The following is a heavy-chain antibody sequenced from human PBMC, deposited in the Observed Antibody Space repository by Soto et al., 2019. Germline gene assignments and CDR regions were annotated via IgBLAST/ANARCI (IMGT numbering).Heavy chain of an antibody. D-gene: IGHD5-12*01. V-gene: IGHV1-46*01. CDR1: GYTFTSYY. Sequence: QVQLVQSGAEVKKPGASVKVSCKASGYTFTSYYMHWVRQAPGQGLEWMGIINPSGGSTSYAQKFQGRVTMTRDTSTSTVYMELSSLISEDTAVYYCATDRDGYNRTDYWGQGTLVTVSS. CDR3: ATDRDGYNRTDY. J-gene: IGHJ4*02. CDR2: INPSGGST.